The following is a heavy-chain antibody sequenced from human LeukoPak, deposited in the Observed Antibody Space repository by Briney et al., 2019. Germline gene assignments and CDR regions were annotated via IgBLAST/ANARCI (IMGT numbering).Heavy chain of an antibody. V-gene: IGHV3-30*18. CDR2: ISYDGSNK. CDR3: TNDPDQTTMRGYFAY. J-gene: IGHJ4*02. CDR1: GFTFSTYG. Sequence: GRSLRLSCAASGFTFSTYGMHWVRQAPGKGLEWVAVISYDGSNKYYTDSVKGRFTISRDDSKNTMYLQMNSLRAEDTAVYYCTNDPDQTTMRGYFAYWGQGTLVTVSS. D-gene: IGHD4-11*01.